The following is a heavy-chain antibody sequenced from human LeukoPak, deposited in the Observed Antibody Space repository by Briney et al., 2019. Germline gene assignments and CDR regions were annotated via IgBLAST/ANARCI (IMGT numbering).Heavy chain of an antibody. CDR1: GGSISSHY. CDR3: ARDRWSTGYYFFDY. V-gene: IGHV4-4*07. CDR2: IYTSGST. Sequence: SETLSLTCTVSGGSISSHYWSWIRQPAGKGLEWIGRIYTSGSTNYNPSLKSRVTMSVDTSKNQFSLKLSSVTAADTAVYYCARDRWSTGYYFFDYWGQGTLVTVSS. D-gene: IGHD3-9*01. J-gene: IGHJ4*02.